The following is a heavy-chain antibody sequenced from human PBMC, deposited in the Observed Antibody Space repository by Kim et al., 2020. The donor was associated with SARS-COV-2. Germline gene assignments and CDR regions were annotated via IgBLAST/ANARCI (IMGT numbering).Heavy chain of an antibody. D-gene: IGHD5-18*01. J-gene: IGHJ6*02. Sequence: SETLSLTCTVSGGSISSSDYCWGWIRQPPGKGLEWIGIINNSGNTYYNSSLKSRLTISVDTRDNQLSLQLSSVTAADTAVYYCARASGYTYGSYFYYYGLDVXGQGTTVTVSS. V-gene: IGHV4-39*01. CDR3: ARASGYTYGSYFYYYGLDV. CDR2: INNSGNT. CDR1: GGSISSSDYC.